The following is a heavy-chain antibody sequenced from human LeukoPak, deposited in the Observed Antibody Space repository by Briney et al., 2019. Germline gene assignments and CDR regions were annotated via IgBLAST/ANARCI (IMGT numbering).Heavy chain of an antibody. J-gene: IGHJ4*02. Sequence: SETLSLTCTVYSASISSSTYYWGWIRRPPGKGLEWIGNIHYSGTSFYNPSLKSRVAISVDTSKNQFSLKLSSVTAADTAVYYCARVGQQLGRLDYWGQGTLVTVYS. CDR1: SASISSSTYY. CDR2: IHYSGTS. D-gene: IGHD6-13*01. V-gene: IGHV4-39*01. CDR3: ARVGQQLGRLDY.